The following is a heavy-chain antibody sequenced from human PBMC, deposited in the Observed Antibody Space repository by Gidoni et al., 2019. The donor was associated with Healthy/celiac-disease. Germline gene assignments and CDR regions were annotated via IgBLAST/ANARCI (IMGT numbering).Heavy chain of an antibody. D-gene: IGHD5-12*01. CDR3: ARNPYSGYDSKPQYYYYMDV. V-gene: IGHV6-1*01. CDR2: TYYRSKWYN. CDR1: GDSVSSNSAA. Sequence: QVQLQQSVPGLVKPSQTLSLTCAISGDSVSSNSAAWNCIRQSPSRGLAWLGRTYYRSKWYNDYAVSVKSRITINPDTSKNQFSLQLKSVTPEETDGYYCARNPYSGYDSKPQYYYYMDVWGKGTTVTVSS. J-gene: IGHJ6*03.